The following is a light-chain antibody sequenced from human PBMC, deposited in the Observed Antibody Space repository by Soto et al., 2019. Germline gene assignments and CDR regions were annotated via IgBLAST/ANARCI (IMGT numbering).Light chain of an antibody. V-gene: IGLV2-14*01. CDR2: EVN. CDR3: ISYTNSNTGV. CDR1: SSDVANYNY. J-gene: IGLJ3*02. Sequence: QSALTQPASVSGSPGQSITISCTGTSSDVANYNYVSWYQQDPGKAPKLMIYEVNNRPSGVSHRFSGSKSGNTASLTISGLQAEDEAYYYCISYTNSNTGVFVTGTKLTVL.